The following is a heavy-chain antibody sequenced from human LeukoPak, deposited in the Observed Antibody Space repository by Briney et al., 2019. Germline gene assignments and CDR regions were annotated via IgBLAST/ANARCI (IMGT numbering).Heavy chain of an antibody. CDR1: GGSISSYY. D-gene: IGHD6-19*01. CDR3: ERARIAVAGILYYYYGMDV. CDR2: IYYSGSN. J-gene: IGHJ6*02. Sequence: PSETLSLTCTVSGGSISSYYWSWIRQPPGKGLEWIGYIYYSGSNKYNPSLMNRVSILVDTSQNQFSLKLSSVTAADTAVYYCERARIAVAGILYYYYGMDVWGQGTTVTVSS. V-gene: IGHV4-59*01.